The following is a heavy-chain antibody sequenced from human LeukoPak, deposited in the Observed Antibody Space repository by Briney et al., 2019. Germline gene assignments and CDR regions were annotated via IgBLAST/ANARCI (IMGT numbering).Heavy chain of an antibody. CDR3: ARVESGFDP. Sequence: SETLSLTCTVSGDSISSGSYYWSWTRQPPGKGLEWIGEINHSGSTNYNPSLKSRVTISVDTSKNQFSLKLSSVTAADTAVYYCARVESGFDPWGQGTLVTVSS. CDR2: INHSGST. J-gene: IGHJ5*02. V-gene: IGHV4-39*07. CDR1: GDSISSGSYY.